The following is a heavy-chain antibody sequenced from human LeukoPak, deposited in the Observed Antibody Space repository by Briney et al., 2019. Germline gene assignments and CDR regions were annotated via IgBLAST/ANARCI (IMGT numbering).Heavy chain of an antibody. CDR1: GYSISSTYY. CDR2: IYYSGST. V-gene: IGHV4-38-2*02. CDR3: ARVEVISSGKSFDY. J-gene: IGHJ4*02. D-gene: IGHD3-22*01. Sequence: SETLSLTCTVSGYSISSTYYWGWIRQPPGKGLEWIGSIYYSGSTYYNPSLKSRVTISVDMSKNQFSLKLSSVTAADTAVYYCARVEVISSGKSFDYWGQGTLVTVSS.